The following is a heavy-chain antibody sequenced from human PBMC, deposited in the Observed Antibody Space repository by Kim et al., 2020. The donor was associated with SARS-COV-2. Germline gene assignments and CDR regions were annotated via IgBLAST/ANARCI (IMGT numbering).Heavy chain of an antibody. D-gene: IGHD4-17*01. V-gene: IGHV4-34*01. CDR1: GGSFSGYY. CDR3: ATATGDYDLPKPEHYYYYYGMDV. CDR2: INHSGST. J-gene: IGHJ6*02. Sequence: SETLSLTCAVYGGSFSGYYWSWIRQPPGKGLEWIGEINHSGSTNYNPSLKSRVTISVDTSKNQFSLKLSSVTAADTAVYYCATATGDYDLPKPEHYYYYYGMDVWGQGTTVTVSS.